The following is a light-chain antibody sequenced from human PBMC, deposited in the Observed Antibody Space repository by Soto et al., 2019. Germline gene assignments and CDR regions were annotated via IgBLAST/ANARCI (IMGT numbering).Light chain of an antibody. V-gene: IGKV3-20*01. CDR2: GAS. CDR3: QQYGSSPPIFT. J-gene: IGKJ3*01. Sequence: EIVLTHSPGTLSLSPGERATLSCRASQSVSSSYLAWYQQKPGQAPRLLISGASSRATGIPVRFSGSGSGTDFTLTISRREPEDFAVYSCQQYGSSPPIFTFGPGTKVDIK. CDR1: QSVSSSY.